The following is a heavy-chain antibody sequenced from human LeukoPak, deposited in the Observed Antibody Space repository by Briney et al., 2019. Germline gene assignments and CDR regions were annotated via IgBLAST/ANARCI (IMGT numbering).Heavy chain of an antibody. CDR2: IYYTGST. V-gene: IGHV4-59*08. CDR1: GDSISNHY. J-gene: IGHJ4*02. Sequence: SETLSLTCSVSGDSISNHYWSWIRQPPGKGLGWIGYIYYTGSTNYNPSLKSRVTISLDTSKNQFSLKLTSVTAADTAVYYCARYSYGGYHFDYWGRGTRVTVSS. D-gene: IGHD5-18*01. CDR3: ARYSYGGYHFDY.